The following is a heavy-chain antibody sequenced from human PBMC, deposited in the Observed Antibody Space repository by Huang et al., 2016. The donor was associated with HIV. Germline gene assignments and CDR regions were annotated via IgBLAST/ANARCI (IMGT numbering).Heavy chain of an antibody. Sequence: EVQLVESGGGLIQPGGSLRLSCAASGFTVSTNYMPWVRQAPGRGLEWVSIFYSGGTTYYADSVKGRFTISRDDSENTLYLHMTSLRAGDTAVYYCAKEGDTGAALGYWGQGTLVTVS. J-gene: IGHJ4*02. CDR2: FYSGGTT. D-gene: IGHD2-8*02. CDR1: GFTVSTNY. V-gene: IGHV3-53*01. CDR3: AKEGDTGAALGY.